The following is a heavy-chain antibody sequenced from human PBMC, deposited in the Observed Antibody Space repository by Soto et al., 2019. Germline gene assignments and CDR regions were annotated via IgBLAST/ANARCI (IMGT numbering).Heavy chain of an antibody. V-gene: IGHV3-30*18. D-gene: IGHD2-2*01. CDR3: AKEEGYCSSTSCSEYFQH. CDR2: ISYDGSNK. CDR1: GFTFSSYG. Sequence: QVQLVESGGGVVQPGRSLRLSCAASGFTFSSYGMHWVRQAPGKGLEWVAVISYDGSNKYYADSVKGRFTISRDNSKNTLYLQMNSLRAEDTAVYYCAKEEGYCSSTSCSEYFQHWGQGTLVTVSS. J-gene: IGHJ1*01.